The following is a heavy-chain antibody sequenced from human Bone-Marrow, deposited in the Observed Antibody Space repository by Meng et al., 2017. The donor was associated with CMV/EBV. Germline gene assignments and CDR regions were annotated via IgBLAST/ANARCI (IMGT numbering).Heavy chain of an antibody. V-gene: IGHV1-2*02. CDR3: AQGYCSSTSCYTLYYYYYYGMDV. D-gene: IGHD2-2*02. CDR1: GGTFSSYA. Sequence: ASVKVSCKASGGTFSSYAISWVRQAPGQGLEWMGGIIPNSGGTNYAQKFQGRVTMTRDTSISTAYMELSRLRSDDTAVYYCAQGYCSSTSCYTLYYYYYYGMDVWGQGTTVTVSS. CDR2: IIPNSGGT. J-gene: IGHJ6*02.